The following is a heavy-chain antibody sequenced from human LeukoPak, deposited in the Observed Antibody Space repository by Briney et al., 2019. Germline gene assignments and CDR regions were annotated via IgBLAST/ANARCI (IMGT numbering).Heavy chain of an antibody. CDR3: ARITMIVVGDAFDI. CDR1: GGSISSYY. Sequence: SETLSLTCTVSGGSISSYYWSWIRQPPGKGLEWVGYIYYSGSTNYNPSLKSRVTISVDTSKNQFSLKLSSVTAADTAVYYCARITMIVVGDAFDIWGQGTMVTVSS. D-gene: IGHD3-22*01. CDR2: IYYSGST. V-gene: IGHV4-59*08. J-gene: IGHJ3*02.